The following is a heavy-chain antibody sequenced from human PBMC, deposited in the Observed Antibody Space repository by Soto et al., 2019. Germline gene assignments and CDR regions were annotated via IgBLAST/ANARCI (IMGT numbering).Heavy chain of an antibody. Sequence: GGSLRLSCAVSGFTFGSYAMAWVRQAPGKGLEWVSLITDNGGSTYYADSVKGRFTISRDNTKNTLFLQMNSLRAEDTAVYYCAKERATTTAFDYWGQGALVTVSS. D-gene: IGHD4-17*01. CDR2: ITDNGGST. J-gene: IGHJ4*02. V-gene: IGHV3-23*01. CDR1: GFTFGSYA. CDR3: AKERATTTAFDY.